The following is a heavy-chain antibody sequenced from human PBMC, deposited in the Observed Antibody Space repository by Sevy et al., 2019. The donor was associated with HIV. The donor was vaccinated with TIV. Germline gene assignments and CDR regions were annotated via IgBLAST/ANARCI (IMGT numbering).Heavy chain of an antibody. CDR3: ASTDYYDSSGYYEIDY. CDR1: GFTFSDYY. V-gene: IGHV3-11*01. D-gene: IGHD3-22*01. CDR2: ISSSGSTI. Sequence: GGSLRLSCAASGFTFSDYYMSWIRQAPGKGLEWVSYISSSGSTIYYADSVKGRFTISRDNAKNSLYLQMNSLRAEDTAVYYCASTDYYDSSGYYEIDYWGQGTLVTVSS. J-gene: IGHJ4*02.